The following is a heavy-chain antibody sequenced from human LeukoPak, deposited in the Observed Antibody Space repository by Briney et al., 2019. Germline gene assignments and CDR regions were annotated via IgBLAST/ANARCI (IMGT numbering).Heavy chain of an antibody. V-gene: IGHV3-23*01. CDR2: ISGSGGST. CDR3: AKDYDILTGYPYYFDY. Sequence: GGSLRLSCAATGFTFSSYAMSWVRQAPGKGLEWVSAISGSGGSTYYADSVKGRFTISRDNSKNTLYLQMNSLRAEDTAVYYCAKDYDILTGYPYYFDYWGQGTLVTVSS. CDR1: GFTFSSYA. J-gene: IGHJ4*02. D-gene: IGHD3-9*01.